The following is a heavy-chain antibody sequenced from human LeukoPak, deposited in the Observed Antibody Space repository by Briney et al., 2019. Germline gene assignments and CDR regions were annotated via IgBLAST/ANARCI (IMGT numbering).Heavy chain of an antibody. CDR3: AKSPMVRGVIINYFDY. V-gene: IGHV3-9*01. D-gene: IGHD3-10*01. J-gene: IGHJ4*02. Sequence: PGGSLRLSCAASGFTFDDYAMHWVRQAPGKGLKWVSGISWNSGSIGYADSVKGRFTISRDNAKNSLYLQMNSLRAEDTALYYCAKSPMVRGVIINYFDYWGQGTLVTVSS. CDR2: ISWNSGSI. CDR1: GFTFDDYA.